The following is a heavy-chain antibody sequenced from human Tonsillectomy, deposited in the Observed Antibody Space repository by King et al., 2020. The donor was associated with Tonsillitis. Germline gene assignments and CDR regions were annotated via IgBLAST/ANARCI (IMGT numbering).Heavy chain of an antibody. J-gene: IGHJ6*03. CDR1: GFPFSSYG. CDR3: VDYYMDV. Sequence: VHLGESGGGVVQPGRSLRLSCAASGFPFSSYGLHSVRQAPGKGLEGVAVIWDDGSTKYYADSVKGRFTISRDNSKNTLYLQMNSQRAEDTAVYHCVDYYMDVWGKGTTVTVSS. V-gene: IGHV3-33*08. CDR2: IWDDGSTK.